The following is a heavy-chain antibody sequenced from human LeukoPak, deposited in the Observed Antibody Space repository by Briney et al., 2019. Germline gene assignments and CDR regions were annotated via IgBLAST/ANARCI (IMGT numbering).Heavy chain of an antibody. J-gene: IGHJ5*02. CDR1: GGSISSYY. CDR2: IYYSGST. D-gene: IGHD3-10*01. Sequence: SETLSLTCAVSGGSISSYYWSWIRQPPGKGLEWIGYIYYSGSTSYNPSLKSRVTISVDTSKNQFSLKLSSVTAADTAVYFCARGYYYVSGSYWFDPWGQGTLVTVSS. CDR3: ARGYYYVSGSYWFDP. V-gene: IGHV4-59*01.